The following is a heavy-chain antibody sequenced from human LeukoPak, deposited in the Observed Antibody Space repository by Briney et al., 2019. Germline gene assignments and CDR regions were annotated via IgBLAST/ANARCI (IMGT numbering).Heavy chain of an antibody. CDR1: GGSISSSSYY. V-gene: IGHV4-39*07. CDR2: IYYSGST. Sequence: SETLSLTCTVSGGSISSSSYYWGWLRQPPGKGLEWIGSIYYSGSTYYNPSLKSRVTISVDTSKNQFSLKLSSVTAADTAVYYCARDVGTALVTGDYWGQGTLVTVSS. CDR3: ARDVGTALVTGDY. D-gene: IGHD5-18*01. J-gene: IGHJ4*02.